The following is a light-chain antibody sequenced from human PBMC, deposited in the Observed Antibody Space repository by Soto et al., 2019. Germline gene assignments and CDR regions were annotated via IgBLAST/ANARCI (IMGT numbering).Light chain of an antibody. J-gene: IGKJ4*01. CDR2: DVS. CDR3: HQRSSWPLT. Sequence: EIVLTQSPATLSLSPVERATLSCRASQNVSTFFAWYQQKPGQAPRLLIYDVSNRATGFPARFSGSGSGTDFTLTISSLEPEDSAVYYCHQRSSWPLTFGGGTKVDIK. V-gene: IGKV3-11*01. CDR1: QNVSTF.